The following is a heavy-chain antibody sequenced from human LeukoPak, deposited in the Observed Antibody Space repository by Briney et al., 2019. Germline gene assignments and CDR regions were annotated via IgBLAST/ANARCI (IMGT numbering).Heavy chain of an antibody. D-gene: IGHD3-22*01. CDR3: ARERYYYDSSYYYVKYFDY. J-gene: IGHJ4*02. Sequence: GGSLRLSCAASGITFSSYTMSWVRQAPGKGLEWVSTISGSGGTTNYADSVKGRFTISRDNSKNTLYLQMNSLRAEDTAVYYCARERYYYDSSYYYVKYFDYWGQGTLVTVSS. CDR2: ISGSGGTT. CDR1: GITFSSYT. V-gene: IGHV3-23*01.